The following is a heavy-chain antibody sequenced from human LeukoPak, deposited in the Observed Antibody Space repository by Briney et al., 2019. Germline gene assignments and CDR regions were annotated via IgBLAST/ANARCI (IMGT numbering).Heavy chain of an antibody. J-gene: IGHJ4*02. CDR1: GFTVSSNY. CDR3: ASNLDGYNTNDY. Sequence: GGSLRLSCAASGFTVSSNYMSWVRQAPGKGLEWVSVIYSGGSTYYADSVKGRFTISRDNSKNTLYLQMNSPRAEDTAVYYCASNLDGYNTNDYWGQGTLVTVSS. V-gene: IGHV3-66*01. CDR2: IYSGGST. D-gene: IGHD5-24*01.